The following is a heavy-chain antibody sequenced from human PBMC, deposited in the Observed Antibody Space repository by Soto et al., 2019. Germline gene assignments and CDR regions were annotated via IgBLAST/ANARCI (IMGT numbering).Heavy chain of an antibody. J-gene: IGHJ6*02. CDR3: ARQAAAGIYYYYGMDV. V-gene: IGHV4-31*03. Sequence: SETLSLTCTVSGGSISSGGYYWSWIRQHPGKGLEWIGYIYYSGSTYYNPSLKSRVTISVDTSKNQFSLKLSSVTAADTAVYYCARQAAAGIYYYYGMDVWGQGTTVTVSS. CDR1: GGSISSGGYY. CDR2: IYYSGST. D-gene: IGHD6-13*01.